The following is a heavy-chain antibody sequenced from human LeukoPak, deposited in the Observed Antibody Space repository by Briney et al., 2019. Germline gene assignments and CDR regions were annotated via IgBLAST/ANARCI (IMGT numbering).Heavy chain of an antibody. Sequence: TGGSLRLSCAASGFTFSSYGMHWVRQAPGKGQERVAVIWYDGSNKYYADSVKGRFTISRDNSKNTLYLQMNSLRAEDTAVYYCARASRDIVVYYGMDVWGKGTTVTVSS. V-gene: IGHV3-33*01. CDR3: ARASRDIVVYYGMDV. J-gene: IGHJ6*04. CDR1: GFTFSSYG. D-gene: IGHD2-15*01. CDR2: IWYDGSNK.